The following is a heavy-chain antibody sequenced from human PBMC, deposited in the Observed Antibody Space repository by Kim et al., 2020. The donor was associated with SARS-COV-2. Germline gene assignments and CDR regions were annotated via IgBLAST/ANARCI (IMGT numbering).Heavy chain of an antibody. CDR2: ISYDGSNK. CDR3: ARLGRVDY. V-gene: IGHV3-30*04. Sequence: GGSLRLSCAASGFTFSSYAMHWVRQAPGKGLEWVAVISYDGSNKYYADSVKGRFTISRDNSKNTLYLQMNSLRAEDTAVYYCARLGRVDYWGQGTLVTVSS. J-gene: IGHJ4*02. CDR1: GFTFSSYA.